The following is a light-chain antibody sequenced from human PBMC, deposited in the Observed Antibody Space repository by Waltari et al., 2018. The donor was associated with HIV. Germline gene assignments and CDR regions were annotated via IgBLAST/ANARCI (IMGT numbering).Light chain of an antibody. Sequence: QSVLTQPPSVSGAPGQRVTISCTGGSSNIGAGYDVHCFQPLPGTAPKPLIYGNTNRPSGVPDRFSGSKSGTSASLAITGLQAEDEADYYCQSYDSGLSAYVFGTGTKVTVL. CDR1: SSNIGAGYD. CDR3: QSYDSGLSAYV. V-gene: IGLV1-40*01. CDR2: GNT. J-gene: IGLJ1*01.